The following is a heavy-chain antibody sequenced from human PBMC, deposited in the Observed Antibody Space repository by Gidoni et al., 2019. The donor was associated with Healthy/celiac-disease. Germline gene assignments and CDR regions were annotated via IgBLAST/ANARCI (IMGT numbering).Heavy chain of an antibody. D-gene: IGHD6-19*01. V-gene: IGHV1-58*01. CDR2: IVVGSGNT. J-gene: IGHJ4*02. Sequence: QMQLVQSGPEVKKPGTSVKVSCKASGFTFTSSAVQWVRQARGQRLEWIGWIVVGSGNTNYAQKFQERVTITRDMSTSTAYMELSSLRSEDTAVYYCAAEPGIAVAGTSGYWGQGTLVTVSS. CDR1: GFTFTSSA. CDR3: AAEPGIAVAGTSGY.